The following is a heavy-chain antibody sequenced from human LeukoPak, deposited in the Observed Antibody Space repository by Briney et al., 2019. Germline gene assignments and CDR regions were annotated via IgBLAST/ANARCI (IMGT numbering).Heavy chain of an antibody. J-gene: IGHJ5*01. Sequence: GGSLRLSCAASGFTFSITAMTWVRQTPGKGLEWLSYISDSGGTMYYADSVGGRFTISRDNAKNSLYLHMTSLRVEDTAVYYCARGYGSSWFYSWGQGTLVTVSS. D-gene: IGHD6-13*01. CDR1: GFTFSITA. V-gene: IGHV3-48*04. CDR2: ISDSGGTM. CDR3: ARGYGSSWFYS.